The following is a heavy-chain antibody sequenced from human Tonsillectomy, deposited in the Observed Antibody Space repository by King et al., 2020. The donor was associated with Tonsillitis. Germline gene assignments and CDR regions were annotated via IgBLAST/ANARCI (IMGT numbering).Heavy chain of an antibody. V-gene: IGHV1-2*02. J-gene: IGHJ4*02. CDR1: GYTFTGYY. Sequence: VQLVQSGAEVKKPGASVKVSCKASGYTFTGYYIHWVRQAPGQGLEWMGWINPNSGGTNYAQSFQGRVTVTRDTSISTAYMALGRLRSDDTAVYYCARVGAYGSGSYLVYWGQGTLVTVSS. D-gene: IGHD3-10*01. CDR3: ARVGAYGSGSYLVY. CDR2: INPNSGGT.